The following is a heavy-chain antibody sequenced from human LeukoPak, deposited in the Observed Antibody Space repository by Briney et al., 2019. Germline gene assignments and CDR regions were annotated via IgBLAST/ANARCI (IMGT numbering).Heavy chain of an antibody. V-gene: IGHV3-7*01. J-gene: IGHJ4*02. Sequence: GGSLRLSCAASGFTFTNFWMNWIRRAPGRGLEWVANIRPNGSEQFYVDSVKGRFTISRDNAKNSVYLQMNSLRADDTAVYYCAGRDSARNPWAYWGQGTLVTVST. D-gene: IGHD4-11*01. CDR3: AGRDSARNPWAY. CDR2: IRPNGSEQ. CDR1: GFTFTNFW.